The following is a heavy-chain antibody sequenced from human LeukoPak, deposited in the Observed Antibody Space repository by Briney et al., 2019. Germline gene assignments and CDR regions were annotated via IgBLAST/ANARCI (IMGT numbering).Heavy chain of an antibody. Sequence: SETLSLTCTVSGGSITSYYWSWIRQPAGKGLEWIGRIYTSGYTNFNPSLKSRVTMSVDTSKNQFSLKLSSVTAADTAVYYCARDSFGELLLDYWGQGTLVTVSS. CDR1: GGSITSYY. CDR3: ARDSFGELLLDY. D-gene: IGHD3-10*01. CDR2: IYTSGYT. V-gene: IGHV4-4*07. J-gene: IGHJ4*02.